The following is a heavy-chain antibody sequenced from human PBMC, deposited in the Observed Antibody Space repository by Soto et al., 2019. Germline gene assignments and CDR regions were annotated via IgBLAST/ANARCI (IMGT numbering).Heavy chain of an antibody. CDR3: ARTPYYYDSSGYWDY. CDR2: IYYSGST. Sequence: LSLTCTVSGGSISSYYWSWIRQPPGKGLEWIGYIYYSGSTNYNPSLKSRVTISVDTSKNQFSLKLSSVTAADTAVYYCARTPYYYDSSGYWDYWGQGTLVTVSS. CDR1: GGSISSYY. J-gene: IGHJ4*02. V-gene: IGHV4-59*01. D-gene: IGHD3-22*01.